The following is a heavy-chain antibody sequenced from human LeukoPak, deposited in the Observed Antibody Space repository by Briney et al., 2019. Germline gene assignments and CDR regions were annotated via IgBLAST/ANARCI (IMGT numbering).Heavy chain of an antibody. CDR3: AKDQKPYCSSTSCYPYGGFDY. J-gene: IGHJ4*02. V-gene: IGHV3-30*18. D-gene: IGHD2-2*01. CDR2: ISYDGSNK. Sequence: GGSLRLSRAASGFTFSSYGMHWVRQAPGKGLEWVAVISYDGSNKYYADSVKGRFTISRDNSKNTLYLQMNSLRAEDTAVYYCAKDQKPYCSSTSCYPYGGFDYWGQGTLVTVSS. CDR1: GFTFSSYG.